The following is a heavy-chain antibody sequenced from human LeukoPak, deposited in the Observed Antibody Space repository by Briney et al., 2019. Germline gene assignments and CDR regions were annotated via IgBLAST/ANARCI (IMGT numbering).Heavy chain of an antibody. CDR2: IIPIFGTA. V-gene: IGHV1-69*05. CDR3: ASKRAARRQGGAGYFDY. Sequence: ASVKVSCKASGGTFSSYAISWVRQAPGQGLEWMGGIIPIFGTANYAQKFQGRVTITTDESTSTAYMELSSLRSEDTAVYYCASKRAARRQGGAGYFDYWGQGTLVTVSS. J-gene: IGHJ4*02. D-gene: IGHD6-6*01. CDR1: GGTFSSYA.